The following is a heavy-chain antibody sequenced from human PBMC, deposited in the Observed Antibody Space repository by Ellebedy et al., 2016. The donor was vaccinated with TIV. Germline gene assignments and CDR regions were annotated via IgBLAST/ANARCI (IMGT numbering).Heavy chain of an antibody. CDR2: IYNSGST. CDR3: ARALNGGTFDY. CDR1: GGSVTSPGYY. D-gene: IGHD2-8*01. J-gene: IGHJ4*02. V-gene: IGHV4-61*08. Sequence: SETLSLTCTVSGGSVTSPGYYWNWIRQSPETGLESIGFIYNSGSTNYNPSLKSRVSMSIDPPKNRFSLKVTSVTAADTAVYYCARALNGGTFDYWGQGILVTVSS.